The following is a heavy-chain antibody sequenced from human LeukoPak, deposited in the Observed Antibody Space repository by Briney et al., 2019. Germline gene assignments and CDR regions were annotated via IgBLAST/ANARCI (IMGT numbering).Heavy chain of an antibody. Sequence: PGGSLRLSCAASGFTFGSYGMHWVRQAPGKGLEWVAVISYDGSNKYYADSVKGRFTISRDNSKNTLYLQMNSLRAEDTAVYYCANSYYDSSGYYGGGAFDIWGQGTMVTVSS. V-gene: IGHV3-30*18. CDR1: GFTFGSYG. D-gene: IGHD3-22*01. CDR3: ANSYYDSSGYYGGGAFDI. CDR2: ISYDGSNK. J-gene: IGHJ3*02.